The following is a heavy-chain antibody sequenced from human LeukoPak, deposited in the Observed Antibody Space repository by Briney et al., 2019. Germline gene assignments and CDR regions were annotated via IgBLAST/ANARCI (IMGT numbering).Heavy chain of an antibody. CDR3: ARALVFTMVREHPGYYFDY. V-gene: IGHV1-69*13. CDR2: IIPIFGTA. CDR1: GGTFSSYA. J-gene: IGHJ4*02. D-gene: IGHD3-10*01. Sequence: SVKVSCKASGGTFSSYAISWVRQAPGQGLEWMGGIIPIFGTANYAQKFQGRVTITADESTSTAYMELSSLRSEDTAVYHCARALVFTMVREHPGYYFDYWGQGTLVTVSS.